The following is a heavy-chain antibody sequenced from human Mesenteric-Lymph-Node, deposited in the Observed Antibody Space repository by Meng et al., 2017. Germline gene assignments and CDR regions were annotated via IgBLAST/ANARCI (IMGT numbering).Heavy chain of an antibody. D-gene: IGHD7-27*01. CDR2: ISSSSSYI. V-gene: IGHV3-21*01. CDR3: ARDVNGGYFDY. Sequence: GESLKISCAASGFTFSSHSMNWVRQAPGKGLEWVSSISSSSSYIYYADSVKGRFTISRDNAKNSLYLQMNSLRGEDTAVYYCARDVNGGYFDYWGQGTLVTVSS. J-gene: IGHJ4*02. CDR1: GFTFSSHS.